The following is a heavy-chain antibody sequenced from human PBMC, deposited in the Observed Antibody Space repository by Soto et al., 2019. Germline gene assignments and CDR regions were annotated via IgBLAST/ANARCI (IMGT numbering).Heavy chain of an antibody. Sequence: PGGSLRLSCAASGFTFSYYAMHWVRQAPGKGLEWMAVISDNGNTKYLADSVKGRFTISRDTSKNTLYLQMSSLRVEDTAVYYCARDPGGYPLGMFNIWGQGTRVTVSS. CDR2: ISDNGNTK. J-gene: IGHJ3*02. V-gene: IGHV3-30-3*01. D-gene: IGHD2-8*02. CDR3: ARDPGGYPLGMFNI. CDR1: GFTFSYYA.